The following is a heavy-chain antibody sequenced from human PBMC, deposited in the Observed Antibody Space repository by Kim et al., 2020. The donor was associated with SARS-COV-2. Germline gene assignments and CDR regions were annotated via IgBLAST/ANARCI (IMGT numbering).Heavy chain of an antibody. V-gene: IGHV4-39*01. CDR2: IYYSGST. J-gene: IGHJ4*02. D-gene: IGHD3-22*01. CDR3: ASFMRDGSSGYYGILGY. Sequence: SETLSLTCTVSGGSISSSSYYWGWIRQPPGKGLEWIGSIYYSGSTYYNPSLKSRVTISVDTSKNQFSLKLSSVTAADTAVYYCASFMRDGSSGYYGILGYWGQGTLVTVSS. CDR1: GGSISSSSYY.